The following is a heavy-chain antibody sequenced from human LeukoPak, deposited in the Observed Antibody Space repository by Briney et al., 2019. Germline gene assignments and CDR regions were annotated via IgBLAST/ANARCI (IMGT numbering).Heavy chain of an antibody. V-gene: IGHV3-20*04. CDR1: GFTVSSNY. D-gene: IGHD3-22*01. CDR3: ASAYPIYDSGGYPPFY. J-gene: IGHJ4*02. CDR2: INWNGGST. Sequence: GGSLRLSCAASGFTVSSNYMSWVRQAPGKGLEWVSGINWNGGSTGYADSVKGRFTISRDNAKNSLYLQMNSLRAEDTALYYCASAYPIYDSGGYPPFYWGQGTLVTVSS.